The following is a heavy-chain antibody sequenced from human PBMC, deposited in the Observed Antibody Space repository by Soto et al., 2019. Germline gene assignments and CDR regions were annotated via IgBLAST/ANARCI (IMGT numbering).Heavy chain of an antibody. CDR2: IYYSGST. J-gene: IGHJ4*02. CDR1: GGSISSYY. V-gene: IGHV4-59*08. CDR3: ARRYGYSFDY. D-gene: IGHD1-1*01. Sequence: QVQLQESGPGLVKPSETLSLTCTVSGGSISSYYWGWIRQPPGKGLEWIGYIYYSGSTNYNPSLRSRVTISVDTSKNQFTLKLSSVTAADTAVYYCARRYGYSFDYWGQGTLVTVSS.